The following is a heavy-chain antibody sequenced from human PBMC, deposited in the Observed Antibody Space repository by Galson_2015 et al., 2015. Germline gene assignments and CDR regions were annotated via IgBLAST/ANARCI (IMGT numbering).Heavy chain of an antibody. V-gene: IGHV3-33*01. D-gene: IGHD2-2*01. CDR1: GFTFSSYG. CDR3: ARHETDCSSTSCQPHFDY. Sequence: SLRLSCAASGFTFSSYGMHWVRQAPGKGLEWVAVIWYDGSNKYYADSVKGRFTISRDNSKNTLYLQMNSLRAEDTAVYYCARHETDCSSTSCQPHFDYWGQGTLVTVSS. CDR2: IWYDGSNK. J-gene: IGHJ4*02.